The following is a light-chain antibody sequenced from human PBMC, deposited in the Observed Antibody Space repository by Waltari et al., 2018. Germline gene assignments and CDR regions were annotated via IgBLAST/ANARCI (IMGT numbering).Light chain of an antibody. CDR3: QQADSLPYT. J-gene: IGKJ2*01. CDR1: QGIRGL. V-gene: IGKV1-12*01. CDR2: AAS. Sequence: DIKMTQSPSSVPAPVGDEATITCRASQGIRGLLAWYQQKAGKAPKLLIYAASTLQGGVPSRFSGSGSGTDFTLTISSLQPEDFATYYCQQADSLPYTLGQGTKLEIK.